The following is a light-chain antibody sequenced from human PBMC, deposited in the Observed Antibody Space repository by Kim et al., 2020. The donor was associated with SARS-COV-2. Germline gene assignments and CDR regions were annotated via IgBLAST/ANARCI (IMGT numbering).Light chain of an antibody. J-gene: IGKJ4*01. CDR3: QQRRTWPLT. Sequence: PGDRATLSCRASQSIGNWLAWYQQKSGQAPRLLIYDASNRATGIPARFSGSGSGTDFTLTISSLEPEDFAVYYCQQRRTWPLTFGGGTKVDIK. CDR1: QSIGNW. CDR2: DAS. V-gene: IGKV3-11*01.